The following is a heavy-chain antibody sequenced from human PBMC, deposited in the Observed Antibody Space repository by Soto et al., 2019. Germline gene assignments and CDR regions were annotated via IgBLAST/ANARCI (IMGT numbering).Heavy chain of an antibody. CDR2: ISAHNGNT. D-gene: IGHD1-1*01. CDR1: GYAFTTYG. J-gene: IGHJ4*02. CDR3: ARGRYGDY. V-gene: IGHV1-18*01. Sequence: QVHLVQSGAEVKKPGASVKVYCQASGYAFTTYGITWVRQAPGQGLEWMGWISAHNGNTNYAQKLQGRVTVTRDTSTSTAYMKLRSLRSDDTAVYYCARGRYGDYWGQGALVTVSS.